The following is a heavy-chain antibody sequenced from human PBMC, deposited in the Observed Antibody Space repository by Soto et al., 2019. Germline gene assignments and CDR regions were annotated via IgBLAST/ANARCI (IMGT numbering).Heavy chain of an antibody. CDR1: GYTFTSYG. J-gene: IGHJ3*02. CDR3: ARDFGNEITYYDFWSGFVVAFGI. Sequence: ASVKVSCKASGYTFTSYGISWVRQAPGQGLEWMGWISAYNGNTNYAQKLQGRVTMTTDTSTSTAYMELRSLRSDDTAVYYCARDFGNEITYYDFWSGFVVAFGIWGQGTMVTVSS. V-gene: IGHV1-18*01. CDR2: ISAYNGNT. D-gene: IGHD3-3*01.